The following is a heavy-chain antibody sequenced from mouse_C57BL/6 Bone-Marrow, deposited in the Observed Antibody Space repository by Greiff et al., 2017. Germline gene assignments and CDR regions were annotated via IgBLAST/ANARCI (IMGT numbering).Heavy chain of an antibody. CDR2: IDPSDSYT. J-gene: IGHJ2*01. V-gene: IGHV1-69*01. Sequence: VQLQQSGAELVMPGASVKLSCKASGYTFTSYWMHWVKQRPGQGLEWIGEIDPSDSYTNYNQKFKGKSTLTVDKSSSTAYMQLSSLTSEDSAVYYCAREGTTGYDYDLDYWGQGTTLTDSS. D-gene: IGHD2-4*01. CDR3: AREGTTGYDYDLDY. CDR1: GYTFTSYW.